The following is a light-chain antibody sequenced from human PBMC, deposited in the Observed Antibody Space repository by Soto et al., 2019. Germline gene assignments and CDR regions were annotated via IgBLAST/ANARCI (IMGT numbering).Light chain of an antibody. Sequence: QSALTQPPSASGSPGQSVTISCTGTSSDVGGYNYVSWYQLHPGKAPKLMIYEVTKRPSGVPDRFSGSKSGNTASLTVSGLQAEDEADYYCSSYAGSNNFGVFGGGTQLTVL. CDR3: SSYAGSNNFGV. J-gene: IGLJ2*01. CDR1: SSDVGGYNY. CDR2: EVT. V-gene: IGLV2-8*01.